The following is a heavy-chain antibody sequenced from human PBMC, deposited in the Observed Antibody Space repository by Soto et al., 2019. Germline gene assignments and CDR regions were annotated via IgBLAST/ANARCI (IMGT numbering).Heavy chain of an antibody. Sequence: QVQLVQSGAEEKKPGASVKVSCKASGYTFTVYAIHWVRQAPGQRLEWMGWINAGNGHTKYSQKFQGRVTITRDTSASTAYMELSSRRSEDTALYYCARAVAVPADFDYWGQGTLVTVSS. CDR2: INAGNGHT. J-gene: IGHJ4*02. CDR1: GYTFTVYA. D-gene: IGHD6-19*01. V-gene: IGHV1-3*05. CDR3: ARAVAVPADFDY.